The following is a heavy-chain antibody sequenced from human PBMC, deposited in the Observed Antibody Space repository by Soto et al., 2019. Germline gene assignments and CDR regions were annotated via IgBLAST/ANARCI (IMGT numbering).Heavy chain of an antibody. V-gene: IGHV4-61*01. Sequence: QVQLQESGPGLVKPSETLSLTCTVSGGSVSSSSYCWGWIRQPPGKALEWLGSIYHSGSTNYNPSLRSRVTISGDTSKNQFSVKLRSVTAADTAVYYCARSAGEGLNTEYYFDYWGQGTLVTVSS. D-gene: IGHD4-17*01. J-gene: IGHJ4*02. CDR3: ARSAGEGLNTEYYFDY. CDR1: GGSVSSSSYC. CDR2: IYHSGST.